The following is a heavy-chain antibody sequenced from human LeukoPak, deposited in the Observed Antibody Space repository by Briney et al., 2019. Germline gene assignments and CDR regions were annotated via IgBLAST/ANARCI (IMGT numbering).Heavy chain of an antibody. CDR2: ISNSGSPI. CDR3: ACGPQYTGSFPF. CDR1: GFIFSTYE. J-gene: IGHJ4*02. D-gene: IGHD1-26*01. Sequence: GGSLRLSCAASGFIFSTYEMAWVRQAPGKGLEWLSYISNSGSPIRYADSVKGRFTISRDNAENSVYLQMNSPRAEDTAVYYCACGPQYTGSFPFWGQGTLVTVSS. V-gene: IGHV3-48*03.